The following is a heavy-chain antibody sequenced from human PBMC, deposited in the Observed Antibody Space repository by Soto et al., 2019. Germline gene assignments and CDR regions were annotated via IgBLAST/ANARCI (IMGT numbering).Heavy chain of an antibody. CDR1: GYSFTSYW. Sequence: PGESLKISCKGSGYSFTSYWIGWVRQMPGKGLEWMGIIYPGDSDTRYSPSFQGQVTISADKSISTAYLQWSSLKASDTAMYYCARWRGNCISTSCYADYWGQGTLVTVS. CDR3: ARWRGNCISTSCYADY. D-gene: IGHD2-2*01. J-gene: IGHJ4*02. CDR2: IYPGDSDT. V-gene: IGHV5-51*01.